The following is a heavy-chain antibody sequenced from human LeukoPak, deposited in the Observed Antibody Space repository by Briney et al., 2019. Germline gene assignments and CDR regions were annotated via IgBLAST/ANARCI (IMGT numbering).Heavy chain of an antibody. D-gene: IGHD5-18*01. Sequence: GGSLRLSCAASGFTFGSYWMSWVRQAPGKGLEWVANIKQDEGEKYYVDSVKGRFTVSRDNAKNSLHLQMNSLRAEDTAVYYCARVSISYGYYYGMDVWGQGTTVTVSS. V-gene: IGHV3-7*01. CDR2: IKQDEGEK. J-gene: IGHJ6*02. CDR3: ARVSISYGYYYGMDV. CDR1: GFTFGSYW.